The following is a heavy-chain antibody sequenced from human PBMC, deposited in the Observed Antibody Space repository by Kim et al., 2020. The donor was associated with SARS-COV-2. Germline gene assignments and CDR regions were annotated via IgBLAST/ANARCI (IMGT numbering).Heavy chain of an antibody. Sequence: SVKVSCKASGGTFSSYAVSWVRQAPGQGLEWMGGIIPIFGTANYAQKFQGRVTITADESTSTAYMELSSLRSEDTAVYYCASGSFGAGAFDIWGQGTMVTVSS. CDR1: GGTFSSYA. V-gene: IGHV1-69*13. J-gene: IGHJ3*02. CDR3: ASGSFGAGAFDI. CDR2: IIPIFGTA. D-gene: IGHD3-10*01.